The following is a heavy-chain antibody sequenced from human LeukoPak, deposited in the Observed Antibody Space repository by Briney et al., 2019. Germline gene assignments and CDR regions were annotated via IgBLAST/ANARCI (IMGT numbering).Heavy chain of an antibody. CDR1: GYTFTGYY. V-gene: IGHV1-2*06. Sequence: ASVKVSCKASGYTFTGYYMHWVRQAPGQGLEWMGRINPNSGGTNYARKFQGRVTMTRDTSISTACMELSRLRSDDTAVYYCARDTGFYYDSSIPDYWGQGTLVTVSS. D-gene: IGHD3-22*01. CDR2: INPNSGGT. J-gene: IGHJ4*02. CDR3: ARDTGFYYDSSIPDY.